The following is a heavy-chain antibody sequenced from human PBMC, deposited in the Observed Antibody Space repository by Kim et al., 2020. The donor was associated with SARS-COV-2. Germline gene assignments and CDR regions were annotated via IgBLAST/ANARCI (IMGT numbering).Heavy chain of an antibody. CDR3: ARATFYDFWSGNAFDI. Sequence: SLKRRVTVSEDTSKNQFSLKLSSVTAADTAVYYCARATFYDFWSGNAFDIWGQGTMVTVSS. J-gene: IGHJ3*02. D-gene: IGHD3-3*01. V-gene: IGHV4-31*02.